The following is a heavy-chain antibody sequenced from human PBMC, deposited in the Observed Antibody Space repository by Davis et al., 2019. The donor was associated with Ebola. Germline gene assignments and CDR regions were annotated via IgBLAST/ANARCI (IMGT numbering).Heavy chain of an antibody. Sequence: GESLKISCAASGFTVSSNHMSWIRQAPGKGLEWISYISTSSSHTNYADSVKGRFTISRDNAKNSLYLQMNSLRAEDTALYYCARESSAAAGWFDPWGQGTLVTVSS. CDR3: ARESSAAAGWFDP. D-gene: IGHD6-13*01. CDR2: ISTSSSHT. V-gene: IGHV3-11*06. CDR1: GFTVSSNH. J-gene: IGHJ5*02.